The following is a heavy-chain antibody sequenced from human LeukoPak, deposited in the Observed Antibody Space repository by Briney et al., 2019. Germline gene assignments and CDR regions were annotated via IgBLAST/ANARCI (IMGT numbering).Heavy chain of an antibody. D-gene: IGHD5-18*01. J-gene: IGHJ5*02. Sequence: PSVKLSCTASGGTFSSYAIRWVRQAPGQGLEWMGGIIPIFGTANYAQKFQGRVTITADESTSTAYLELSSLRSEDTAVYYCARDLTAMVRFAWFDPWGQGTLVTVSS. CDR2: IIPIFGTA. CDR1: GGTFSSYA. CDR3: ARDLTAMVRFAWFDP. V-gene: IGHV1-69*01.